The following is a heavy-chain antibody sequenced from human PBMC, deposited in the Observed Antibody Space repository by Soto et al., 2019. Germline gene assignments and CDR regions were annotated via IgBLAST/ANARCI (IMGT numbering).Heavy chain of an antibody. CDR3: ARDITIFGVAQGLRAFDI. Sequence: XTVKGSLSASVYTFTGYLISKGRHTPGQGLEWMGWISAYNGNTNYAQKLQGRVTMTTDTSTSTAYMELSSLRSADTAVYYCARDITIFGVAQGLRAFDIWGQGTMVTVS. D-gene: IGHD3-3*01. CDR2: ISAYNGNT. V-gene: IGHV1-18*04. J-gene: IGHJ3*02. CDR1: VYTFTGYL.